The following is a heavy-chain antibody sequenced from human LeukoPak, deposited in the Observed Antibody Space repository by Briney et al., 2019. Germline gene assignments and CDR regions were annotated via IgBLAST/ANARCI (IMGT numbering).Heavy chain of an antibody. CDR3: ARVTFNYFDY. CDR1: GFTFSSYE. CDR2: ITSSGSTI. Sequence: PGGSLRLSCAVSGFTFSSYEMNWVRQAPEKGLEWVSYITSSGSTIYYADSVKGRFTISRDNAQNSLYLQMNSLRAEDTAVYYCARVTFNYFDYWGQGTLVTVSS. D-gene: IGHD1-14*01. J-gene: IGHJ4*02. V-gene: IGHV3-48*03.